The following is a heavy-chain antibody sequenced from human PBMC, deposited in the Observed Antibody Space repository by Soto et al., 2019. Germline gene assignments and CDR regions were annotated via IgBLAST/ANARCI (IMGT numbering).Heavy chain of an antibody. CDR3: VRLYDSSGYYYFDY. D-gene: IGHD3-22*01. Sequence: PGGSLRLSCAASGFTFSSYSMNGVRQAPGRGPEWVSSIGSGGSFIYYADALKGRFTISRDIAKNSLYLQLTSLRAEGTAVYYCVRLYDSSGYYYFDYWGRGTPLTVSS. J-gene: IGHJ4*01. V-gene: IGHV3-21*01. CDR1: GFTFSSYS. CDR2: IGSGGSFI.